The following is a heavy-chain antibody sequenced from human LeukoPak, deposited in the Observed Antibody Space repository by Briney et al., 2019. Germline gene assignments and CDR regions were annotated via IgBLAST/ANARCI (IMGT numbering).Heavy chain of an antibody. CDR2: INHSGST. J-gene: IGHJ6*03. Sequence: SETLSLTCAVYGGSFSGYYWSWIRQPPGKGLEWIGEINHSGSTNCNPSLKSRVTISVDTSKNQFSLKLSSVTAADTAVYYCARGRSAPPIYYYYYYMDVWGKGTTVTVSS. CDR1: GGSFSGYY. CDR3: ARGRSAPPIYYYYYYMDV. V-gene: IGHV4-34*01.